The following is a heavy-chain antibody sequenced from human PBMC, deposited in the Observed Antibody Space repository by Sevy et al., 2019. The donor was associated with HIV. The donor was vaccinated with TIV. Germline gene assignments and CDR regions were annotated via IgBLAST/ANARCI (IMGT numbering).Heavy chain of an antibody. CDR3: ARARQQLVMREFEY. CDR1: GFTFSSYS. D-gene: IGHD6-13*01. J-gene: IGHJ4*02. Sequence: GGSLRLSCAASGFTFSSYSMNWVRQAPGKGLEWVSSISSSSNYINYADSVKGRFTISRDNAKNSLYLQMNSLRAEDTAVYYCARARQQLVMREFEYWGQGTLVTVSS. CDR2: ISSSSNYI. V-gene: IGHV3-21*01.